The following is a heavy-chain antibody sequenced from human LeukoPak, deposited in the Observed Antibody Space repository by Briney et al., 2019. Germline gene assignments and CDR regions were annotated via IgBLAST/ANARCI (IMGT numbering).Heavy chain of an antibody. CDR2: IWYDGSNK. CDR3: AKDERGYYDRSGFFGAIDY. D-gene: IGHD3-22*01. CDR1: GFTFNRYA. Sequence: GGSLRLSCAASGFTFNRYAMHWVRQAPGKGLEWVAFIWYDGSNKYYADSVKGRFTVSRDNSKNTLYLQMNSLRAEDTAVYYCAKDERGYYDRSGFFGAIDYWGQGSLVSVSS. V-gene: IGHV3-30*02. J-gene: IGHJ4*02.